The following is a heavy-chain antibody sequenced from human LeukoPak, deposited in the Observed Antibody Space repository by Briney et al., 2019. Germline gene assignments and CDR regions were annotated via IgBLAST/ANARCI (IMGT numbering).Heavy chain of an antibody. CDR3: ARLYSYGSEDWFDP. CDR1: GFTFSSYA. J-gene: IGHJ5*02. Sequence: GGSLRLSCAASGFTFSSYAMHWVRQAPGKGLEWVAVISYDGSNKYYADSVKGRFTISRDNSKNTLYLQMNSLRAEDTAVYYCARLYSYGSEDWFDPWGQGTLVTVSS. CDR2: ISYDGSNK. D-gene: IGHD5-18*01. V-gene: IGHV3-30-3*01.